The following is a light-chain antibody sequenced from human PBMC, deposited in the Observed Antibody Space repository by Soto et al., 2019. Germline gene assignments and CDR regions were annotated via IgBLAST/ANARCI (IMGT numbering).Light chain of an antibody. CDR2: DAS. CDR3: QLYASSPLA. V-gene: IGKV3-20*01. J-gene: IGKJ4*01. CDR1: QSVSRSY. Sequence: ETGLTQSTARLSLSPGERATLCCRASQSVSRSYLARYTHTPGQAPRLLIYDASGRATGIPDRFSGSGSGTDFTLTIRRLKPEDFAVCYCQLYASSPLAFGGGTTVDIK.